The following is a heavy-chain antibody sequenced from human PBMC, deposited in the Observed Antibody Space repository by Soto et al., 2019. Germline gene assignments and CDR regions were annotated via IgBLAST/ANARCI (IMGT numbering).Heavy chain of an antibody. CDR1: GYTFTGYY. CDR2: INPNSGGT. V-gene: IGHV1-2*04. D-gene: IGHD3-3*01. CDR3: ARGLTIFGVVINYGMDV. J-gene: IGHJ6*02. Sequence: ASVKVSCKASGYTFTGYYMHWVRQAPGQGLEWMGWINPNSGGTNYAQKFQGWVTMTRDTSISTAYMELSRLRPDDTAVYYCARGLTIFGVVINYGMDVWGQGTTVTVSS.